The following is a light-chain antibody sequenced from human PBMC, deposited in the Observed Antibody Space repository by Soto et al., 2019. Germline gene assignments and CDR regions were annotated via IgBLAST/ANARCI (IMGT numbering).Light chain of an antibody. J-gene: IGKJ1*01. CDR1: QGIDSS. Sequence: AILLTQSPSSLSASVGDRVTITCRASQGIDSSFAWYQQKPGKAPRLLIFDASSLKTGVPSRFSGSGSGTEFSLTIRSLQPDDFATYYCQQYDSYSWTFGQGTKVDNK. V-gene: IGKV1-13*02. CDR2: DAS. CDR3: QQYDSYSWT.